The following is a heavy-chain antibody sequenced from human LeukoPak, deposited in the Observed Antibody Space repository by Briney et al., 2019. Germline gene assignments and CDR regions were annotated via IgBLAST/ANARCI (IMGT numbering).Heavy chain of an antibody. V-gene: IGHV1-69*13. CDR2: VIPIFGTA. CDR1: GGTFSSYA. Sequence: SVKVSCKASGGTFSSYAISWVRQAPGQGLEWMGGVIPIFGTANYAQKFQGRVTITADESTSTAYMELSSLRSEDTAVYYCARGNCGGDCGVDYWGQGTLVTVSS. D-gene: IGHD2-21*02. J-gene: IGHJ4*02. CDR3: ARGNCGGDCGVDY.